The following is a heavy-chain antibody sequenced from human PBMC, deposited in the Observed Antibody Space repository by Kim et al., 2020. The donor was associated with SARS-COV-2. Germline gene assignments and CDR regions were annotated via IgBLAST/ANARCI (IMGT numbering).Heavy chain of an antibody. Sequence: ASVKVSCKASGYTFTSYGISWVRQAPGQGLEWMGWISAYNGNTNYAQKLQGRVTMTTDTSTSTAYMELRSLRSDDTAVYYCARAPGGYYGSGSYGALNYFDYWGQGTLVTVSS. D-gene: IGHD3-10*01. V-gene: IGHV1-18*01. CDR2: ISAYNGNT. J-gene: IGHJ4*02. CDR1: GYTFTSYG. CDR3: ARAPGGYYGSGSYGALNYFDY.